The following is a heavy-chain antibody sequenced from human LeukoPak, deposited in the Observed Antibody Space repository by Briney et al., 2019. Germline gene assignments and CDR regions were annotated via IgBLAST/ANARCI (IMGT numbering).Heavy chain of an antibody. CDR3: ARTKPQQFDILS. CDR1: GFTFRSYT. CDR2: ISYDGSDK. D-gene: IGHD3-9*01. J-gene: IGHJ4*02. V-gene: IGHV3-30*04. Sequence: GGSLRLSCAVSGFTFRSYTMHWVRQAPGKGLEWVAVISYDGSDKYYADSVKGRFTVSRDNSKNTLYLQMNSLRAEDTAVYYCARTKPQQFDILSWGQGTLVTVSS.